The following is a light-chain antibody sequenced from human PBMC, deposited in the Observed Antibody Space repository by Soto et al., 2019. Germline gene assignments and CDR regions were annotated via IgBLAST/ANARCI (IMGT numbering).Light chain of an antibody. CDR2: GAS. Sequence: EIVMTHAPSTLSVSPVERATLSCRASQSVSSNLAWYQQKPGQAPRLLIYGASTRATGIPARFSGSGSGTEFTLTISSLQSEDFAVYYCQQYNNWPVTFGQGTKVDIK. J-gene: IGKJ1*01. CDR3: QQYNNWPVT. CDR1: QSVSSN. V-gene: IGKV3-15*01.